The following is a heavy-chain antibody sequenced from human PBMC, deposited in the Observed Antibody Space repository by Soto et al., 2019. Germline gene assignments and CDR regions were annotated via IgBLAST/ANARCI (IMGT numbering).Heavy chain of an antibody. CDR2: IIPIFGTA. CDR1: GGTFSSYA. CDR3: ARDLTVLSGEFLHPLTNYGMDV. J-gene: IGHJ6*02. V-gene: IGHV1-69*13. D-gene: IGHD3-10*01. Sequence: ASVNVSCKASGGTFSSYAISWVRQAPGQGLEWMGGIIPIFGTANYAQKFQGRVTITADESTSTAYMELSSLRSEDTAVYYCARDLTVLSGEFLHPLTNYGMDVWGQGTTVTVSS.